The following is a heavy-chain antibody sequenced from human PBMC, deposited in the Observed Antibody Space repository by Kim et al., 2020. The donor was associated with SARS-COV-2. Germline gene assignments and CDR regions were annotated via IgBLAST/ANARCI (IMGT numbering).Heavy chain of an antibody. CDR3: ARGAYDYVWGSFDP. V-gene: IGHV1-69*13. D-gene: IGHD3-16*01. CDR2: IIPIFGTA. J-gene: IGHJ5*02. Sequence: SVKVSCKASGGTFSSYAISWVRQAPGQGLEWMGGIIPIFGTANYAQKFQGRVTITADESTSTAYMELSSLRSEDTAVYYCARGAYDYVWGSFDPWGQGTLVTVSS. CDR1: GGTFSSYA.